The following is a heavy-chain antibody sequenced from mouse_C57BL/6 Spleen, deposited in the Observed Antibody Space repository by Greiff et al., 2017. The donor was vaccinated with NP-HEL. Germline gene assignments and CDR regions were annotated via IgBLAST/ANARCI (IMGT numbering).Heavy chain of an antibody. CDR1: GFNIKDYY. D-gene: IGHD4-1*01. V-gene: IGHV14-2*01. J-gene: IGHJ2*01. Sequence: EVQLQQSGAELVKPGASVKLSCTASGFNIKDYYMHWVKQRTEQGLEWIGRIDPEDGETKYASKFQGKATITADTSSNTAYLQLSSLTSEDTAVYYCARWEPLDYWGQGTTLTVSS. CDR3: ARWEPLDY. CDR2: IDPEDGET.